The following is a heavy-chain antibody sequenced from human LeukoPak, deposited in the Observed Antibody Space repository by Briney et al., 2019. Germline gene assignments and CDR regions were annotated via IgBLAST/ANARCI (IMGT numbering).Heavy chain of an antibody. CDR3: ARDQRESGSGWYEEYFQH. CDR2: ISAYNGNT. D-gene: IGHD6-19*01. J-gene: IGHJ1*01. Sequence: GASVKVSCKASGYTFTGYYMHWVRQAPGQGLEWMGWISAYNGNTNYAQKLQGRVTMTTDTSTSTAYMELRSLRSDDTAVYYCARDQRESGSGWYEEYFQHWGQGTLVTVSS. V-gene: IGHV1-18*04. CDR1: GYTFTGYY.